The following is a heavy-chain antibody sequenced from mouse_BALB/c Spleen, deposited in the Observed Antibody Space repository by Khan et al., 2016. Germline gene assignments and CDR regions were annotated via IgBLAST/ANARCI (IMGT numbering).Heavy chain of an antibody. D-gene: IGHD1-1*01. Sequence: EVKLLESGGGLVQPGGSLKLSCAASGFDFSRYWMSWVRQAPGKGLEWIGEINPDSSTINYTPSLKDKFIISRDNANNTLYLQMSRVRSEDTALYYCARESYGYFDYCGHGTTLTVSS. CDR3: ARESYGYFDY. CDR2: INPDSSTI. V-gene: IGHV4-1*02. J-gene: IGHJ2*01. CDR1: GFDFSRYW.